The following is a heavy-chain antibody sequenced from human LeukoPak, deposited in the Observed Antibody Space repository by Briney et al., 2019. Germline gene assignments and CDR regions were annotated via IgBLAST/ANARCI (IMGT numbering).Heavy chain of an antibody. V-gene: IGHV3-11*01. CDR1: GFSFSNAW. J-gene: IGHJ4*02. CDR2: ISSSGSTI. D-gene: IGHD1-26*01. CDR3: ARDHSGSFNY. Sequence: GGSLRLSCAASGFSFSNAWMNWVRQAPGKGLEWVSYISSSGSTIYYADSVKGRFTISRDNAKNSLYLQMNSLRAEDTAVYYCARDHSGSFNYWGQGTLVTVSS.